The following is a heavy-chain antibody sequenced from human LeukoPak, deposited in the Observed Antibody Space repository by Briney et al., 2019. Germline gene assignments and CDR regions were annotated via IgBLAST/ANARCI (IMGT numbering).Heavy chain of an antibody. D-gene: IGHD6-19*01. Sequence: GGSLRLSCAASAFSFSAYTMHWVRQAPGKGLEWVATILFDGSDTSYADSVKGRFTISRDNPKNSLYLQMNSLRAEDTAIYYCARDGDSNGSYCLDSWGQGTLVTVSS. CDR1: AFSFSAYT. CDR3: ARDGDSNGSYCLDS. J-gene: IGHJ4*02. CDR2: ILFDGSDT. V-gene: IGHV3-30*04.